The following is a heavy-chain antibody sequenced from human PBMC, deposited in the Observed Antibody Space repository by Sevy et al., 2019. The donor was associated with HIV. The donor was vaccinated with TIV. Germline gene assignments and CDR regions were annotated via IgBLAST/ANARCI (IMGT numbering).Heavy chain of an antibody. CDR1: EFTFSSYG. CDR2: ISYDGSNK. V-gene: IGHV3-30*18. Sequence: GGSLRLSCAASEFTFSSYGMHWVRQAPGKGLEWVAVISYDGSNKYYADSVKGRFTISRDNSKNTLYLQMNSLRAEDTAVYYCAKDRRYYDFWRIYYYGMDVWGQGTTVTVSS. J-gene: IGHJ6*02. D-gene: IGHD3-3*01. CDR3: AKDRRYYDFWRIYYYGMDV.